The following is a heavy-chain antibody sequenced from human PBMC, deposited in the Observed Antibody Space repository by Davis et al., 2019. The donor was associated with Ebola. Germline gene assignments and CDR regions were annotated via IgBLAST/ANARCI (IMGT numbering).Heavy chain of an antibody. V-gene: IGHV3-30*18. CDR3: AKGVSISSSGYYYGMDV. J-gene: IGHJ6*02. CDR1: GFTFSSYG. D-gene: IGHD2-15*01. Sequence: GESLKISCAASGFTFSSYGMHWVRQAPGKGLEWVAVISYDGSNKYYADSVKGRFTISRDNSKNTLYLQMNSLRAEDTAVYYCAKGVSISSSGYYYGMDVWGQGTTVTVSS. CDR2: ISYDGSNK.